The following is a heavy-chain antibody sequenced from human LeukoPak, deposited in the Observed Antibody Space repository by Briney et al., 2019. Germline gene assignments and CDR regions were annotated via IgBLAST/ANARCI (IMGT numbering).Heavy chain of an antibody. Sequence: SETLSLTCAVYGGSFSGYYWSGIRQPPGKGLEWIGEINHSGSTNYNPSLKSRVTISVDTSKNQFSLKLSSVTAADTAVYYCARMPLVGHTAMAYFDYWGQGTLVTVSS. J-gene: IGHJ4*02. CDR3: ARMPLVGHTAMAYFDY. V-gene: IGHV4-34*01. CDR1: GGSFSGYY. CDR2: INHSGST. D-gene: IGHD5-18*01.